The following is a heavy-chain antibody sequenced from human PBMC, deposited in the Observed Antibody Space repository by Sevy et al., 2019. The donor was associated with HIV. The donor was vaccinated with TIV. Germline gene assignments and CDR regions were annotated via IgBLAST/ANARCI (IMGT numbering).Heavy chain of an antibody. J-gene: IGHJ6*02. Sequence: GGSLRLSCAASGFTFSNAWMSWVRQAPGKGLEWVGRIKSITDGGTTDYAAPGKGRFTNSRDDSKNTLYLRMNSLKTEDTAVYYCTSCITMVRGVLPQYYYGMDVWGQGTTVTVSS. CDR2: IKSITDGGTT. D-gene: IGHD3-10*01. V-gene: IGHV3-15*01. CDR3: TSCITMVRGVLPQYYYGMDV. CDR1: GFTFSNAW.